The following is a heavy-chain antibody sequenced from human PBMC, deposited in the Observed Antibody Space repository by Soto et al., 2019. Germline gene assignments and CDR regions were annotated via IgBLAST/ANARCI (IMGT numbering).Heavy chain of an antibody. Sequence: QVTLKESGPVLVKPTETLTLTCTVSGFSLSYSRMGVSWIRQPPGKALEWLAHIFSNDEKSYSTSLKSPLTISEYTSKSQVVLTMTNMDPVDTATYYCAQYYYDGSVYDSHYFDYWGQGTLVTVSS. J-gene: IGHJ4*02. D-gene: IGHD3-22*01. CDR1: GFSLSYSRMG. V-gene: IGHV2-26*01. CDR3: AQYYYDGSVYDSHYFDY. CDR2: IFSNDEK.